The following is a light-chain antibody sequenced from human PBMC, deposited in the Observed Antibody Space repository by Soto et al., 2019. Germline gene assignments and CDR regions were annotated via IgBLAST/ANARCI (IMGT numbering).Light chain of an antibody. Sequence: EFVLTQSPGTLSLSPGERATLSCRASQTVRNNYLAWYQQKPGQAPRLLIYGASSRATGIPDRFSGSGSGTDFTLTINSLQAEDCAVYYCQQYYNWPRTFGQGTRLEIK. CDR1: QTVRNNY. CDR3: QQYYNWPRT. V-gene: IGKV3-20*01. J-gene: IGKJ5*01. CDR2: GAS.